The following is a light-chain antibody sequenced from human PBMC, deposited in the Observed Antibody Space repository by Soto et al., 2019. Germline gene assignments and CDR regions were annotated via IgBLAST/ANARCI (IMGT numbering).Light chain of an antibody. V-gene: IGLV3-21*02. Sequence: SYELSQPPSVSVAPGHTSRITCGGSNIGRKNVHWYQQKPGQAPVLAVFDDSDRPSGIPERFSGSNSGDTATLTISRVEAGDEADYYCQVWDSDTLLWVFGGGTKVTV. J-gene: IGLJ3*02. CDR3: QVWDSDTLLWV. CDR2: DDS. CDR1: NIGRKN.